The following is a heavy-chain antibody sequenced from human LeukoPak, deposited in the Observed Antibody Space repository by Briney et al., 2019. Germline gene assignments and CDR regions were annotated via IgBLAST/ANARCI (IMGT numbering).Heavy chain of an antibody. D-gene: IGHD3-10*01. CDR1: GYSLTSYW. V-gene: IGHV5-51*01. CDR3: ARFSRGGIRGAHFDY. J-gene: IGHJ4*02. CDR2: IYPGDSDT. Sequence: GESLKISCRGSGYSLTSYWIGWVRQMPGKGLEWMGIIYPGDSDTRYSPSFQGQVTISADKSISTAYLQWSSLKASDTAMCYCARFSRGGIRGAHFDYWGQGTLVTVSS.